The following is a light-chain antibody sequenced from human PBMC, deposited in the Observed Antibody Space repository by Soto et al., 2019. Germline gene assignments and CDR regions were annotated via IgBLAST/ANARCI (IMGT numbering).Light chain of an antibody. CDR1: KNDIGHYDY. J-gene: IGLJ1*01. CDR3: CSLTTSHTYV. CDR2: HVT. Sequence: QSALTQPPSASGSPGQSVTISCTGTKNDIGHYDYVSWYQQHPGKAPKLMIYHVTYRPSGVSNRYSGSKSGNSASLTISGLQADDEADYYCCSLTTSHTYVFGSGTKLTVL. V-gene: IGLV2-14*03.